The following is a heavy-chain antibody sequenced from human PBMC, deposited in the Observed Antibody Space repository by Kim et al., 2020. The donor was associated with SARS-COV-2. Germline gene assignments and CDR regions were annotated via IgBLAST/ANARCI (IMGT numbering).Heavy chain of an antibody. CDR2: IYYSGST. J-gene: IGHJ3*02. CDR1: GGSISSGGYY. D-gene: IGHD2-2*01. Sequence: SETLSLTCTVSGGSISSGGYYWSWIRQHPGKGLEWIGYIYYSGSTYYNPSLKSRVTISVDTSKNQFSLKLSSVTAADTAVYYCARGEVPAAAIRRAFDIWGQGTMVAVSS. CDR3: ARGEVPAAAIRRAFDI. V-gene: IGHV4-31*03.